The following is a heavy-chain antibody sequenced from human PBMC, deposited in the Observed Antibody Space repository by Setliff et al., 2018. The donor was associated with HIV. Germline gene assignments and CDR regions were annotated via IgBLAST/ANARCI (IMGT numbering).Heavy chain of an antibody. CDR3: ARSWGVSYYGSGDVTPAAY. Sequence: PGESLTISCAASGFTFTNYAMHWVRQAPGKGLEWVAVISYDGSNKYYADSVKGRFTISRDNSKNTLYLQVNSLRAEDTAAYYCARSWGVSYYGSGDVTPAAYWGQGTLVTVSS. V-gene: IGHV3-30*04. CDR1: GFTFTNYA. D-gene: IGHD3-10*01. J-gene: IGHJ4*02. CDR2: ISYDGSNK.